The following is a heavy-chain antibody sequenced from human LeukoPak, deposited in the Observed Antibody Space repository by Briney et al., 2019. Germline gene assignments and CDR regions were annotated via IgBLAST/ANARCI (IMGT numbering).Heavy chain of an antibody. V-gene: IGHV3-30*02. D-gene: IGHD3-22*01. Sequence: GGSLRLSCAASGFTFSSYGMHWVRQAPGKGLEWVSFIRYDGSNKYYGDSAKGRFTISRDNSKNTLYLQMNSLRAEDTAVYYCAKKWYYDRVNIGDYYYYMDVWGKGTTVTISS. CDR1: GFTFSSYG. J-gene: IGHJ6*03. CDR2: IRYDGSNK. CDR3: AKKWYYDRVNIGDYYYYMDV.